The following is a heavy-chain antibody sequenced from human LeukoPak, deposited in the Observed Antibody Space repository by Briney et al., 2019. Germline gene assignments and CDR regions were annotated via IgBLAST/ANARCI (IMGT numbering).Heavy chain of an antibody. Sequence: PGGSLRLSCAASGFIFSNCAMTWVRQAPGKGLEWVSSSGSTTDYSDSVKGRFTISRDNSKNTLYLQMNSLRADDTAVYYCTRDSSYGDYSTAFDYWGQGALVTASS. D-gene: IGHD4-17*01. J-gene: IGHJ4*02. V-gene: IGHV3-23*01. CDR2: SGSTT. CDR3: TRDSSYGDYSTAFDY. CDR1: GFIFSNCA.